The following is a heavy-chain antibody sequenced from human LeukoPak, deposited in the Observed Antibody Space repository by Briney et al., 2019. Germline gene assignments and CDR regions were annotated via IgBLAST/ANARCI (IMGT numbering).Heavy chain of an antibody. CDR2: INHSGST. CDR3: ARVLVGAPYYYYYMDV. J-gene: IGHJ6*03. CDR1: GGSISSSSYY. D-gene: IGHD1-26*01. V-gene: IGHV4-39*07. Sequence: SETLSLTCTVSGGSISSSSYYWGWIRQPPGKGLEWIGEINHSGSTNYNPSLKSRVTISADTSKNQFSLKLSSVTAADTAVYYCARVLVGAPYYYYYMDVWGKGTTVTVSS.